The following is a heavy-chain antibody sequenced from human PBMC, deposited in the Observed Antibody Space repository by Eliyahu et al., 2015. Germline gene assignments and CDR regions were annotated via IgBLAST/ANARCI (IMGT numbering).Heavy chain of an antibody. V-gene: IGHV3-7*05. J-gene: IGHJ4*02. CDR1: GFTFSSYW. D-gene: IGHD2-15*01. Sequence: EVQLVESGGGLVQPGGSLRLSCAASGFTFSSYWMSWVRQAPGKGLEWVANIKQDGSEKYYVDSVKGRFTISRDNAKNSLYLQMNSLRAEDTAVYYCARLDCSGGSCYSVDYWGQGTLVTVSS. CDR2: IKQDGSEK. CDR3: ARLDCSGGSCYSVDY.